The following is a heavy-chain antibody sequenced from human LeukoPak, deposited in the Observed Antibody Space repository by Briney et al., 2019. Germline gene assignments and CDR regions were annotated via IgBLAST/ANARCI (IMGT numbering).Heavy chain of an antibody. Sequence: GGSLRLSCTASGFTFGDYAMSWVRQAPGKGLEWVGFIRSKAYGGTTEYAASVKGRFTISRDDSKSIAYLQMNSLKTEDTAVYCCTRDPSSSWYVVGYYYYGMDVWGQGTTVTVSS. D-gene: IGHD6-13*01. CDR3: TRDPSSSWYVVGYYYYGMDV. CDR1: GFTFGDYA. J-gene: IGHJ6*02. CDR2: IRSKAYGGTT. V-gene: IGHV3-49*04.